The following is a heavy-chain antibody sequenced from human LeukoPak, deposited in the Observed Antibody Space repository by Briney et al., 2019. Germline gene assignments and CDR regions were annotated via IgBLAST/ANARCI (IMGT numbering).Heavy chain of an antibody. CDR3: TTIRPGY. CDR1: GFPFSTYW. Sequence: GSLRLSCAASGFPFSTYWIHWVRQVPGKGLVWVARIKDGGTTTDYADSVKGRFTISRDDAKNTLYLHMNSLRVEDTAVYYCTTIRPGYWGQGTLVTVSP. V-gene: IGHV3-74*01. J-gene: IGHJ4*02. D-gene: IGHD1-26*01. CDR2: IKDGGTTT.